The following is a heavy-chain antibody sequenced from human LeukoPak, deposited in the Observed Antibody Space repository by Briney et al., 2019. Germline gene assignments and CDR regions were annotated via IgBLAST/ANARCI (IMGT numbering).Heavy chain of an antibody. V-gene: IGHV4-34*01. D-gene: IGHD1-26*01. CDR3: ARGLRSDIDY. J-gene: IGHJ4*02. CDR2: INHSGST. Sequence: SETLSLTCAVYGGSFSGYYWSWIRQPPGKGLEWIGEINHSGSTNYNPSLKSRVTISVDTSKNQFSLKLSSVTAADTAVYYCARGLRSDIDYWGQGTLVTVSS. CDR1: GGSFSGYY.